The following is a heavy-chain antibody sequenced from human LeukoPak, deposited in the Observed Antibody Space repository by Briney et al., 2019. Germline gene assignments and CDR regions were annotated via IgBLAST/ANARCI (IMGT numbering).Heavy chain of an antibody. J-gene: IGHJ5*02. CDR3: AGVRGVIRKNWYDP. CDR2: IWYDGSNK. CDR1: GFTFSSYG. V-gene: IGHV3-33*01. Sequence: GGSLRLSCAASGFTFSSYGMHWVRQAPGKGLEWVAVIWYDGSNKYYADSVKGRFTISRDNSKNTLYLQMNSLRAEDTAVYYCAGVRGVIRKNWYDPWGQGTLVTVSS. D-gene: IGHD3-10*01.